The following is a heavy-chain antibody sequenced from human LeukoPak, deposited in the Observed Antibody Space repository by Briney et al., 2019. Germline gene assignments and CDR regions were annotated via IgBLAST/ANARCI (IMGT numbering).Heavy chain of an antibody. V-gene: IGHV3-21*06. Sequence: MTGGSLRLSCAASGFTFSSYEMNWVRQAPGKGLEWVSSITSSSSYIYYADSVKGRFTISRDNAKNSLYLQMDSLRVEDTAEYYCARDPYSGNYGAYYYYMDVWGKGTTVTVSS. D-gene: IGHD1-26*01. CDR1: GFTFSSYE. CDR2: ITSSSSYI. CDR3: ARDPYSGNYGAYYYYMDV. J-gene: IGHJ6*03.